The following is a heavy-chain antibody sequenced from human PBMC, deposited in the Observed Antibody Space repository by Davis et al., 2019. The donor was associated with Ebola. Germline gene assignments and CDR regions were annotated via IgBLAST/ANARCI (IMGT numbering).Heavy chain of an antibody. J-gene: IGHJ4*02. CDR3: ARAPYHYYFDY. V-gene: IGHV3-33*01. D-gene: IGHD2-2*01. CDR2: ILYDEINK. CDR1: GFTFSSYA. Sequence: PGGSLRLSCAASGFTFSSYAMHWVRQAPGKGLEWVAVILYDEINKYYADSVKGRFTISRDNSKNTLYLQLNSLRADDTAVYYCARAPYHYYFDYSGQGTLVTVSS.